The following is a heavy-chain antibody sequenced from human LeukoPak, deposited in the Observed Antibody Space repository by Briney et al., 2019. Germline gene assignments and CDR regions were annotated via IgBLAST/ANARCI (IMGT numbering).Heavy chain of an antibody. D-gene: IGHD5-18*01. V-gene: IGHV4-59*08. CDR3: ATGRYNYGNEF. Sequence: SETLSPTCTISGGPITSYYWAWIRQPPGKGLEWVGFIYYTGTTNYNPSLKSRLTISLDTSKNQFSLDLNSVTAADTAVYYCATGRYNYGNEFWGQGTLVTVSS. J-gene: IGHJ4*02. CDR2: IYYTGTT. CDR1: GGPITSYY.